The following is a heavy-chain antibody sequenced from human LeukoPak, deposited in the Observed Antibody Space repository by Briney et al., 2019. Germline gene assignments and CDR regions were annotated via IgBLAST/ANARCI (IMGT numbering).Heavy chain of an antibody. CDR1: GGTFSSYA. CDR2: IIPIFGTA. CDR3: ARDSTPRDPYYDILTGLNWFDP. D-gene: IGHD3-9*01. J-gene: IGHJ5*02. V-gene: IGHV1-69*01. Sequence: GASVTVSCKASGGTFSSYAISWVRQAPGQGLEWMGGIIPIFGTANYAQKFQGGVTITADESTSTAYMELSSLRSEDTAVYYCARDSTPRDPYYDILTGLNWFDPWGQGTLVTVSS.